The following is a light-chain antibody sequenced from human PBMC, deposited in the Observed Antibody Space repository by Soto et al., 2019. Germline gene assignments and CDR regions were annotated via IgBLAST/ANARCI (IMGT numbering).Light chain of an antibody. J-gene: IGKJ1*01. CDR3: QHYNSYSDA. CDR1: QTISGS. Sequence: DIQMTQSPSTLSGSVGDSVTITCGASQTISGSLAWYQQKPGKAPKLLIYQASTRKSGVPSRFSGSGSGTEFTLTISSLQPDDFATYYCQHYNSYSDAFGQGTKVDI. CDR2: QAS. V-gene: IGKV1-5*03.